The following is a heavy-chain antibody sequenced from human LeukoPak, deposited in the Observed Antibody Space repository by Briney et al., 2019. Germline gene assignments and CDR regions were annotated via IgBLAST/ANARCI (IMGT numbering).Heavy chain of an antibody. V-gene: IGHV4-4*07. Sequence: SETLSLTCTVSGASISSYYWSWIRQPAGKGLEWIGRIYTSGTTNYNPSLKSRVTISVDTSKNHFSLRLNSVTAADTAVYYCARDRSGSYSSSYWFDPWGQGTLVTVSS. CDR1: GASISSYY. CDR2: IYTSGTT. J-gene: IGHJ5*02. D-gene: IGHD6-6*01. CDR3: ARDRSGSYSSSYWFDP.